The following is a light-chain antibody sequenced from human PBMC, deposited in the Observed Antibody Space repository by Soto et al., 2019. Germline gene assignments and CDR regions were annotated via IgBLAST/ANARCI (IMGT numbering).Light chain of an antibody. V-gene: IGKV3-11*01. CDR2: DAS. J-gene: IGKJ2*01. CDR1: QSVGTY. CDR3: QQRYNWPNT. Sequence: EIVLTQSPATLSLSPGERATLSCRASQSVGTYLAWYQHNPGQAPRLLIYDASNRATGIPARFSGSGSGTDFTLTISSPEPEHFAVYYCQQRYNWPNTFGQGTKLEIK.